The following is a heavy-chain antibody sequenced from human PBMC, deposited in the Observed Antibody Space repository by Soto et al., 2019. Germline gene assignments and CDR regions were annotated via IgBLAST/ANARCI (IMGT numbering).Heavy chain of an antibody. Sequence: EVQLVQSGGGLVQPGDSLRLSCAGSGFTVNNNDMSWVRQTPGEGLEWVSAISSDGSTYFADSVQGRFIVSRDTSRNTLYLHMSNLRVEDTAVYYCTRDSSYYGAGIGVLDYWGQGTLVTVSS. D-gene: IGHD3-10*01. CDR3: TRDSSYYGAGIGVLDY. V-gene: IGHV3-66*01. CDR2: ISSDGST. CDR1: GFTVNNND. J-gene: IGHJ4*02.